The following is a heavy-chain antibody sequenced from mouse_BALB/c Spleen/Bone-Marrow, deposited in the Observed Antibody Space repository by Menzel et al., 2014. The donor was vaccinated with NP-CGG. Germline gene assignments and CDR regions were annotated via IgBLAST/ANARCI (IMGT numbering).Heavy chain of an antibody. CDR2: INSNGDTT. CDR1: GFTFSNYG. Sequence: EVQLVESGGGLVQPGGSLKLSCAASGFTFSNYGMSWVRQTPDKRLELVATINSNGDTTYYSDSVKGRFTISRDNVKNTLYLQMNSLKSEDTAMYYCARDGYYVGFAYWGQGTLVTVSA. CDR3: ARDGYYVGFAY. D-gene: IGHD2-3*01. J-gene: IGHJ3*01. V-gene: IGHV5-6-3*01.